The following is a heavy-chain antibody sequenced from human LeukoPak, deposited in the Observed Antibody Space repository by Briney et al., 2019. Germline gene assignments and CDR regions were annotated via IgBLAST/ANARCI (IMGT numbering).Heavy chain of an antibody. CDR3: AREGNGLLSKDFDY. CDR2: IGPHSSAT. Sequence: ASVKVSCKSPGFTFTDYYIHWVRQAPGQGLEWMVYIGPHSSATSSPQEFQGRVTMTRDTSMSTAYMELTRLTSDDTAVYYCAREGNGLLSKDFDYWGQGTLVTVSS. J-gene: IGHJ4*02. CDR1: GFTFTDYY. D-gene: IGHD2/OR15-2a*01. V-gene: IGHV1-2*02.